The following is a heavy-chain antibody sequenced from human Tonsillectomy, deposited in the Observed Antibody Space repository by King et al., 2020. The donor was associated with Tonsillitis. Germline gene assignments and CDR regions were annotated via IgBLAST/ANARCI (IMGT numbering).Heavy chain of an antibody. D-gene: IGHD1-1*01. V-gene: IGHV3-30*03. Sequence: VQLVESGGGVVQPGRSLRLSCAASGFTFSGFGMHWVRQAPGKGLEWVAVILHDGSNEYYADSVRGRFTISRDISKNTLYLQMNSLRAEDTAVYYCVWRLERTAGNGGWDFDLWGPGALVTVSS. CDR2: ILHDGSNE. CDR3: VWRLERTAGNGGWDFDL. J-gene: IGHJ2*01. CDR1: GFTFSGFG.